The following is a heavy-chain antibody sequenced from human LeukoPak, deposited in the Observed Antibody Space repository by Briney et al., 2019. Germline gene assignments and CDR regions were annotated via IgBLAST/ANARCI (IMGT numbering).Heavy chain of an antibody. J-gene: IGHJ6*01. CDR2: ISSSGSTI. V-gene: IGHV3-48*03. Sequence: GGSLRLSCAASGFTFSSYEMNWVRQAPGKGLEWVSYISSSGSTIYYAGSVKGRFTISRDNAKNSLYLQMNSLRAEDTAVYYCARDKARLLWFGELRSYGMDVWGKGTTVTVSS. D-gene: IGHD3-10*01. CDR3: ARDKARLLWFGELRSYGMDV. CDR1: GFTFSSYE.